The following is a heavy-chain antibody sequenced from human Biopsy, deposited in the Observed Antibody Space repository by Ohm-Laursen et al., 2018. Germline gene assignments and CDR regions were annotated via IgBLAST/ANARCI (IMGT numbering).Heavy chain of an antibody. Sequence: VASVKVSCKTPGYTFTSYEINWVRQATGQGLEWMGWMNPDSGNTGYAQNFQGRVTMTRNTSISTAYMELSSLRSEDTAVYFCARADPPLFYYGSGSSNWFDPWGQGTLVTVSS. J-gene: IGHJ5*02. CDR2: MNPDSGNT. CDR1: GYTFTSYE. V-gene: IGHV1-8*01. CDR3: ARADPPLFYYGSGSSNWFDP. D-gene: IGHD3-10*01.